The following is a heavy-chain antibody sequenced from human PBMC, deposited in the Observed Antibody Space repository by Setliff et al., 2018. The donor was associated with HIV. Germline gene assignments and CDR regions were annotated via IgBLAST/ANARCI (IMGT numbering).Heavy chain of an antibody. CDR3: ARTLGYCSGGSCYLDY. Sequence: GASVKVSCKASADTFSSYGINWVRQAPGQGLEWMGGIIPMFGTANYAQKFQGRVTITADESTSTVYMELTRLRSEDTAVYYCARTLGYCSGGSCYLDYWGQGTLVTVSS. J-gene: IGHJ4*02. CDR1: ADTFSSYG. CDR2: IIPMFGTA. V-gene: IGHV1-69*13. D-gene: IGHD2-15*01.